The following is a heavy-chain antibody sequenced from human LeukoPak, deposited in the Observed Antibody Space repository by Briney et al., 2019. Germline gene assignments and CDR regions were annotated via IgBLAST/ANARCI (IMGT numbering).Heavy chain of an antibody. CDR2: IKEDGSES. CDR1: GFTFGSDW. J-gene: IGHJ4*02. CDR3: ARFPRDPWRFDY. V-gene: IGHV3-7*03. Sequence: GGSLRLSCVVSGFTFGSDWMTWVRQAPGKGLEWVANIKEDGSESYYVDSVKGRFTISRDNTKNSLYLQMNSLRAEDTAVYYCARFPRDPWRFDYWGQGTLVSVSS. D-gene: IGHD5-12*01.